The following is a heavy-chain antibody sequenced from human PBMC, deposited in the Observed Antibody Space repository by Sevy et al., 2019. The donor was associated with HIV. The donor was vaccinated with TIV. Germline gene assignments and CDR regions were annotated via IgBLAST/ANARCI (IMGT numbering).Heavy chain of an antibody. V-gene: IGHV4-59*01. CDR2: IHYSGST. CDR1: GDSITSYY. J-gene: IGHJ4*02. Sequence: SETLSLTRTVSGDSITSYYWNWIRQPPGKGLEWIGYIHYSGSTNYNPSLKSRVSISVDTSKNQFSLKLSSVTAADTAVYYCAKGIAVAGPFDYWGQGNLVTVSS. CDR3: AKGIAVAGPFDY. D-gene: IGHD6-19*01.